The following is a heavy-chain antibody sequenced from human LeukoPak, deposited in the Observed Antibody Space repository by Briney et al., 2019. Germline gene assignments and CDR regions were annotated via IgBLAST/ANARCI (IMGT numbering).Heavy chain of an antibody. V-gene: IGHV4-4*07. CDR3: AREGDFWSGYYYYYGMDA. D-gene: IGHD3-3*01. Sequence: SETLSLTCTVSGGSISSYYWSWIRQPAGKGLEWIGRIYTSGSTNYNPSLKSRVTMSVDTSKNQFSLKLSSVTAADTAVYYCAREGDFWSGYYYYYGMDAWGQGTTVTVSS. J-gene: IGHJ6*02. CDR1: GGSISSYY. CDR2: IYTSGST.